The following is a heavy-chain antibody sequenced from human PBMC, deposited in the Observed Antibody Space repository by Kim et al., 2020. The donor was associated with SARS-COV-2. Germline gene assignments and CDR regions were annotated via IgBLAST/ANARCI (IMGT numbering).Heavy chain of an antibody. J-gene: IGHJ6*02. CDR3: ARDLCSSSWYWGGEEECGMDV. CDR1: GLTSSHYW. Sequence: GGSLRLSCAASGLTSSHYWMSWVRQAPGKGLEWVANINQDGSEKNYMDSVKGRFSISRDNAKNIMYLQMNRLRAEDTAVYYCARDLCSSSWYWGGEEECGMDVWGQGTTVTVSS. V-gene: IGHV3-7*01. D-gene: IGHD6-13*01. CDR2: INQDGSEK.